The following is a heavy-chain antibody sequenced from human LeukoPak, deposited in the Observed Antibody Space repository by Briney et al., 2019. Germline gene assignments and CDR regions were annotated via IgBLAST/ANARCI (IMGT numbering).Heavy chain of an antibody. D-gene: IGHD6-19*01. J-gene: IGHJ6*02. CDR3: ARNPQWLSYSMDV. CDR1: GFTVGLYW. CDR2: INQDGSEN. V-gene: IGHV3-7*01. Sequence: GGSLRLSCAASGFTVGLYWMSWVRRVPGKRLEWVANINQDGSENYSVDSVKGRFTISRDNAKSSLYLQMNSLRVEDTAVYYCARNPQWLSYSMDVWGQGTTVTVSS.